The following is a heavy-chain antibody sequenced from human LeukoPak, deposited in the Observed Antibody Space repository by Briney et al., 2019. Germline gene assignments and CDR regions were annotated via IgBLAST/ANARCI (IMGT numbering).Heavy chain of an antibody. CDR2: IVVGSGNT. D-gene: IGHD1-20*01. V-gene: IGHV1-58*01. Sequence: ASVKVSCKASGFTVTSSAVQWVRQARGQRLEWIGWIVVGSGNTNYAQKFQERVTITRDMSTSTAYMELSSLRSEDTAVYYCAAESHMTGTSFDYWGRGTLVTVSS. J-gene: IGHJ4*02. CDR3: AAESHMTGTSFDY. CDR1: GFTVTSSA.